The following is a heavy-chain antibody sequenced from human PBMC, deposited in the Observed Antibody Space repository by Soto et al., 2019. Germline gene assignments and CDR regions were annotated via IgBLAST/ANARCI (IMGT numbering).Heavy chain of an antibody. CDR2: ISKDGSKK. D-gene: IGHD3-10*01. J-gene: IGHJ3*02. Sequence: QAQLVESGGGVVQPGRSLRLSCAASGFMFSGFGMHWVRQAPGKGLQWVAGISKDGSKKYYADSVKGRFTISRDNSKKTLYLQMNSLRAEDTAVYYCANPSGYYFGLGSHDEASDMWGQGTGVTVFS. V-gene: IGHV3-30*18. CDR3: ANPSGYYFGLGSHDEASDM. CDR1: GFMFSGFG.